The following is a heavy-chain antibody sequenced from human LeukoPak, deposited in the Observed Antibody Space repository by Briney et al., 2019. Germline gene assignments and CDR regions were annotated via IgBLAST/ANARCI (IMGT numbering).Heavy chain of an antibody. CDR2: ITTSSAYI. CDR3: ARSGSSWYKWVSWDLKHLFDY. V-gene: IGHV3-21*01. Sequence: GGSLRLSCAASGFTFSTYNMNWVRQAPGKGLEWVSAITTSSAYIYYADSVRGRFTISRENAKNSLYLQMNSLRDDDTAVYYCARSGSSWYKWVSWDLKHLFDYWGQGTLVTVSS. D-gene: IGHD6-13*01. J-gene: IGHJ4*02. CDR1: GFTFSTYN.